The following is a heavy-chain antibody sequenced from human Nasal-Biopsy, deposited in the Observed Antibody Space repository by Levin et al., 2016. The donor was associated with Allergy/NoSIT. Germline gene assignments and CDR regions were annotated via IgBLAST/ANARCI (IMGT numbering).Heavy chain of an antibody. CDR3: AKTVGWLGRFDF. V-gene: IGHV3-23*01. Sequence: GESLKISCAASGFTFRVSPMSFVRQAPGKGLQWVSGISGPGGATLYADSVKGRFVISRDNSKNSVDLQMNNLRDDDTAIYYCAKTVGWLGRFDFWGQGALVIVSS. CDR2: ISGPGGAT. D-gene: IGHD1-26*01. CDR1: GFTFRVSP. J-gene: IGHJ4*02.